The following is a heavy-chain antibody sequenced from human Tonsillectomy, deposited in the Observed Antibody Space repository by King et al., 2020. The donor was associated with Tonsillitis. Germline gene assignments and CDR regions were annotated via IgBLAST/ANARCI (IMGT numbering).Heavy chain of an antibody. V-gene: IGHV3-7*01. Sequence: VQLVESGGGLVQPGGSLRLSCAASGFTFSNNWMSWVRQAPGKGLEWVANIDQDGSEKFYVDSVKGRFTISRDNTKNSLYLQMNSLRAEDTAVYYCTSFWGGYFDYWGQGTLVTVSS. J-gene: IGHJ4*02. D-gene: IGHD3-3*01. CDR3: TSFWGGYFDY. CDR2: IDQDGSEK. CDR1: GFTFSNNW.